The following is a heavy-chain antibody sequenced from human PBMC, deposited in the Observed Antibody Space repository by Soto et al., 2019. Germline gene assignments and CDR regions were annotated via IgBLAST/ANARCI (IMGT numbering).Heavy chain of an antibody. CDR3: ARDRTVLGYDWGPLRNYYYYGMDV. V-gene: IGHV3-33*01. Sequence: ESGGGVVQPGRSLRLSCAASGFTFSSYGMHWVRQAPGKGLEWVAVIWYDGSNKYYADSVKGRFTISRDNSKNTLYLQMNSLRAEDTAVYYCARDRTVLGYDWGPLRNYYYYGMDVWGQGTTVTVSS. CDR1: GFTFSSYG. D-gene: IGHD5-12*01. CDR2: IWYDGSNK. J-gene: IGHJ6*02.